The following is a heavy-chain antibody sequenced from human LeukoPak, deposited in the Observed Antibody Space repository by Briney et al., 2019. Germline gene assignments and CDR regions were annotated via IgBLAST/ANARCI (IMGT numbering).Heavy chain of an antibody. V-gene: IGHV4-39*07. D-gene: IGHD3-10*01. CDR1: GCSISSSTYY. CDR3: AKDLELGELNRYDY. CDR2: INYCGST. J-gene: IGHJ4*02. Sequence: AETLSLTCTVSGCSISSSTYYWGWIRQPPGKGLEWIGSINYCGSTYYNPPLKRRVTISVDTSKNQFSLKLSSETPADTAVYDCAKDLELGELNRYDYWGQGILVTVSS.